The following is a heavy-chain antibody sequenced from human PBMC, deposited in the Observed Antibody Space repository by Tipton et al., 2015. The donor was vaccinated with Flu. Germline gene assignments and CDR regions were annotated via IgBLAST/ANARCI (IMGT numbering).Heavy chain of an antibody. D-gene: IGHD5-18*01. CDR1: GDSIGSDYF. CDR3: ARQLMDTVVYLGMYFDL. J-gene: IGHJ2*01. V-gene: IGHV4-38-2*01. Sequence: TLSLTCSVSGDSIGSDYFWGWIRQPPGKGLEWIGNIHRSGNTYHNPSLKSRVTISLDTSKNHLSLNLNSVTAADTAVYYCARQLMDTVVYLGMYFDLWGRGTLVTVSS. CDR2: IHRSGNT.